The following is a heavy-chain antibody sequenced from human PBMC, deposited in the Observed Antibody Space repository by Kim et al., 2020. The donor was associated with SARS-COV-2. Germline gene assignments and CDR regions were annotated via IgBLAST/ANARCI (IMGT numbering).Heavy chain of an antibody. CDR3: ARNGGSGSHKGYYYGMDV. Sequence: ASVKVSCKASGYTFTSYYMHWVRQAPGQGLEWMGIINPSGGSTSYAQKFQGRVTMTRDTSTSTVYMELSSLRSEDTAVYYCARNGGSGSHKGYYYGMDVWGQGTTVTVSS. D-gene: IGHD3-22*01. CDR1: GYTFTSYY. V-gene: IGHV1-46*01. J-gene: IGHJ6*02. CDR2: INPSGGST.